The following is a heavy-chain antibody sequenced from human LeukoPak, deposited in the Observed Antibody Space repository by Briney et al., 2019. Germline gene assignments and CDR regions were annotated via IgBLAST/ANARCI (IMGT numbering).Heavy chain of an antibody. Sequence: GGSLRLSCAASGFTFSSYAMSWVRQAPGKGLEWVSGIGYSGASTYYADSVKGRFTISRENSKNTLYLQMNSLTADDTAVYYCVTAYSRGWYYFDYWGQGTLVTVSS. CDR3: VTAYSRGWYYFDY. CDR2: IGYSGAST. V-gene: IGHV3-23*01. D-gene: IGHD6-19*01. J-gene: IGHJ4*02. CDR1: GFTFSSYA.